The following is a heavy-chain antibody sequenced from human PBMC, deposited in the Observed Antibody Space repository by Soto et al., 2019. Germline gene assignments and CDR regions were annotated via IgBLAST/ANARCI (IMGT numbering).Heavy chain of an antibody. J-gene: IGHJ6*02. V-gene: IGHV3-74*01. Sequence: GGSLRLSCAASGFTFSSYWMHWVRQAPGKGLVWVSRINSDGSSTSYADSVKGRFTISRDNAKNTLYLQMNSLRAEDTAAYYCARDMGWAGYYGSGSYPYYYYGMDVWGQGTTVT. D-gene: IGHD3-10*01. CDR1: GFTFSSYW. CDR3: ARDMGWAGYYGSGSYPYYYYGMDV. CDR2: INSDGSST.